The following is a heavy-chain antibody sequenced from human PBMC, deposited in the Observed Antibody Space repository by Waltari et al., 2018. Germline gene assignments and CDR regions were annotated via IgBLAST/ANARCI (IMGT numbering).Heavy chain of an antibody. D-gene: IGHD3-16*01. CDR3: VKGGFATDPFDY. Sequence: QLVESGGGLVQPGESLTLSCVASGFPFGDYAMHWVRQSPGKGLDWVSGISWNSGRLDYADSVKGRFSISRDNARNSLFLHMSGLRPDDTARYYCVKGGFATDPFDYWGQGTMV. V-gene: IGHV3-9*01. CDR2: ISWNSGRL. J-gene: IGHJ4*02. CDR1: GFPFGDYA.